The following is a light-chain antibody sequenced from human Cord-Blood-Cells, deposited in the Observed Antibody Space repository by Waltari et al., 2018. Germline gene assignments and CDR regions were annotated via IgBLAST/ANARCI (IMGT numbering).Light chain of an antibody. CDR2: DVS. Sequence: QPALTQPASVSGSPGQXXXXXXXXXXXXVXXXXXXXWYQQHPGKAPKLMIYDVSNRPSGVSNRFSGSKSGNTASLTISGLQAEDEADYYCSSYTSSSTPVVFGGGTKLTVL. J-gene: IGLJ2*01. CDR3: SSYTSSSTPVV. V-gene: IGLV2-14*01. CDR1: XXXVXXXXX.